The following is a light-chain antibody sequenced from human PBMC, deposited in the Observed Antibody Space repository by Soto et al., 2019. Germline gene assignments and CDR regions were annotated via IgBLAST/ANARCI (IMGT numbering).Light chain of an antibody. V-gene: IGLV2-8*01. CDR2: EVN. Sequence: ALTQPPSASGSPGQSVAISCTGTSSDIGGYNYVSWYQIHPGKAPKLMIYEVNKRPSGVPDRFSGSKSGNTASLIVSGLQAEDEADYYCSSYAGSNMGVFGGGTKLTVL. J-gene: IGLJ2*01. CDR1: SSDIGGYNY. CDR3: SSYAGSNMGV.